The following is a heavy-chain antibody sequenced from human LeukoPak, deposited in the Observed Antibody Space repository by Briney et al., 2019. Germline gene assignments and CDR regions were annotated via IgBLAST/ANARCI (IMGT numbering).Heavy chain of an antibody. V-gene: IGHV3-74*01. Sequence: PGGSLRLSCAASGLTFSSHWMHWVRQAPGKGLVWVSRITNDGSSTTYADSVEGRFTISRDNSKNTLFLQMNSLRVEDTAPYYCTKSVAIYFYYGLDVWGQGTTVTVSS. J-gene: IGHJ6*02. CDR2: ITNDGSST. CDR1: GLTFSSHW. CDR3: TKSVAIYFYYGLDV. D-gene: IGHD3-3*01.